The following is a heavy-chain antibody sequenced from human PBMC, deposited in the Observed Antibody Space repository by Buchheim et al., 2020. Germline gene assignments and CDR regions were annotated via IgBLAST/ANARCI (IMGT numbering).Heavy chain of an antibody. CDR3: MGGGYSSS. D-gene: IGHD4-11*01. J-gene: IGHJ4*02. V-gene: IGHV3-7*01. CDR2: IKPDGSGK. Sequence: EVQLVESGGDLVQPGGSLRLSCTTSGFVFNNYWMNWVRQAPGKGLEWVANIKPDGSGKFYVDSVKGRFTVSRDNAKTSVSLQMNSLRVEDTAVYYCMGGGYSSSWGQGTL. CDR1: GFVFNNYW.